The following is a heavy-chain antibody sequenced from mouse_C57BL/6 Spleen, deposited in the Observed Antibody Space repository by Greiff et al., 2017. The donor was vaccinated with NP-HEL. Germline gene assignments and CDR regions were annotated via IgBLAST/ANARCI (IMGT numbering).Heavy chain of an antibody. Sequence: VQLQQSGPGLVAPSQSLSITCTVSGFSLTSYGVSWVRQPPGKGLEWLGVIWGDGSTNYHSALISRLSLSKDNSKSQVFLKMNSLQTDDTATYYFAKCGYYYGVSYPYAMGYRGEGVSVTASS. CDR3: AKCGYYYGVSYPYAMGY. D-gene: IGHD1-1*01. J-gene: IGHJ4*01. CDR2: IWGDGST. CDR1: GFSLTSYG. V-gene: IGHV2-3*01.